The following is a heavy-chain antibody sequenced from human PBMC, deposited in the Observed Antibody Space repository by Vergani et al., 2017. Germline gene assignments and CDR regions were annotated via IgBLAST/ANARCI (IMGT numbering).Heavy chain of an antibody. V-gene: IGHV1-2*02. CDR3: SRPNWNFYGMDV. D-gene: IGHD1-1*01. Sequence: QVQLVQSGAEVKKPGSSVKVSCKASGGTFSSYAISWVRQAPGQGLEWMGWINPNSGGTNYAQKFQGRVTMTRDTSISTAYMELSRLRSDDTAVYYCSRPNWNFYGMDVWGQGTTVTVSS. CDR1: GGTFSSYA. CDR2: INPNSGGT. J-gene: IGHJ6*01.